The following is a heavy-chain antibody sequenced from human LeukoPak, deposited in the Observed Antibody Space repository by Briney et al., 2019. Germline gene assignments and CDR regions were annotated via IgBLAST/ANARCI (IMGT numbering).Heavy chain of an antibody. Sequence: GGSLRLSCAASGFTFSSFWMSWVRQAPGEGLEWVANINQDGSEKYYVDSVKGRFTISRDNAKNSLYLQMNSLRAEDTAVYYCARDMVWFGETYYYYMDVWGKGTTVTVSS. CDR2: INQDGSEK. CDR3: ARDMVWFGETYYYYMDV. D-gene: IGHD3-10*01. J-gene: IGHJ6*03. CDR1: GFTFSSFW. V-gene: IGHV3-7*01.